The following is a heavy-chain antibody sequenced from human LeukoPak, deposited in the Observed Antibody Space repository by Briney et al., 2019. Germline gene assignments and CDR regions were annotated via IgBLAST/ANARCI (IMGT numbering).Heavy chain of an antibody. CDR3: AGGWLQFTLDY. D-gene: IGHD5-24*01. Sequence: GGSLRLSCAASGFTFSSYWMSWVRQAPGKGLEWVANIKQDGSEKYYVDSVKGRFTISRDNAKNSLYLQMNSLRAEDTAVYYCAGGWLQFTLDYWGQGTLVTVSS. CDR2: IKQDGSEK. CDR1: GFTFSSYW. J-gene: IGHJ4*02. V-gene: IGHV3-7*04.